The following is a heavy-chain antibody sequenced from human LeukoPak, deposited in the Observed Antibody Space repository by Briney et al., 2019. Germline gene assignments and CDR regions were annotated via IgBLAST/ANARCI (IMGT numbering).Heavy chain of an antibody. V-gene: IGHV3-23*01. CDR1: GFTFSAYA. D-gene: IGHD1-26*01. CDR3: AKDPGRFVGATYIDY. CDR2: ISSSGGTT. J-gene: IGHJ4*02. Sequence: GGSLRLSCAASGFTFSAYAMSWVRQAPGKGLEWVSAISSSGGTTYYADSVKGRFTISRDNSKNTLYLQMNSLRAEDTAVYYCAKDPGRFVGATYIDYWGQGTLVTVSS.